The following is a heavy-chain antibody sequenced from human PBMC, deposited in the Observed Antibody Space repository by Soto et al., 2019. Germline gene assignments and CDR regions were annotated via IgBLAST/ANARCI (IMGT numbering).Heavy chain of an antibody. CDR3: AHTVGLVVVTSEDEYFQH. V-gene: IGHV2-5*02. CDR1: GFSLSTSGVG. Sequence: SGPTLVNPTQTLTLTCTFSGFSLSTSGVGVGWIRQPPGKALEWLAVVYWDDDKGYSPSLKNRLTITKDTSKNQVVLTMTNMDPVDTATYYCAHTVGLVVVTSEDEYFQHWGQGTQVTVSS. CDR2: VYWDDDK. J-gene: IGHJ1*01. D-gene: IGHD2-15*01.